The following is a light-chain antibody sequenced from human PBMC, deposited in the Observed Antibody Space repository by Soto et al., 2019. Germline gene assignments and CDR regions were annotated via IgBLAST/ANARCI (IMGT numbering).Light chain of an antibody. CDR1: SSNIGNND. V-gene: IGLV1-36*01. Sequence: QSVLTQPPSASEAPRQRVTISCSGSSSNIGNNDVNWYQQLPGKAPQLLIYYDVLRPSGVSDRFSGSKSATSASLAISGLQSEDEADYYCAAWDDSLNGDVFGTGTKLTVL. CDR2: YDV. J-gene: IGLJ1*01. CDR3: AAWDDSLNGDV.